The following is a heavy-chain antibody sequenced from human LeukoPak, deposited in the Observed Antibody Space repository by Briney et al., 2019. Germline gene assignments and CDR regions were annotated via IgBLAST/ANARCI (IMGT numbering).Heavy chain of an antibody. V-gene: IGHV3-53*01. J-gene: IGHJ4*02. CDR2: VDSGGKT. D-gene: IGHD2-21*02. CDR1: GFTVSGNY. CDR3: ARDSTDYYRVLDN. Sequence: GGSLRLSCATSGFTVSGNYLAWVRQAPGKGLECISVVDSGGKTYYADSVKGRFALSRDTSQNTVDLQMNSLRAEDTAMYYCARDSTDYYRVLDNWGQGTLVTVSS.